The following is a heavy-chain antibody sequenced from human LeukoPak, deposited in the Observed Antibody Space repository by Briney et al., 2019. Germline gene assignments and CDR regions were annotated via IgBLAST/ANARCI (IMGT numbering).Heavy chain of an antibody. D-gene: IGHD3-10*01. CDR2: ISSSVSAI. CDR1: GFTFSGYG. V-gene: IGHV3-48*04. Sequence: GGSLRLSCAASGFTFSGYGMNWVRQAPGKGLEWVAYISSSVSAIYYADSVKGRFTISRDNAKNSLYLQMNSLRAEDTAIYYCARKKTRGLDYWGQGTLVTVSS. CDR3: ARKKTRGLDY. J-gene: IGHJ4*02.